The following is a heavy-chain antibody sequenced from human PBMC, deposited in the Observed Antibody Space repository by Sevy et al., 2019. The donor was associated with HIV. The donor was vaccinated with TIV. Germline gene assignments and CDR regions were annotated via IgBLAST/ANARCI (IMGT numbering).Heavy chain of an antibody. CDR3: ARNPNYYDCSGFSY. V-gene: IGHV3-21*06. D-gene: IGHD3-22*01. J-gene: IGHJ4*02. CDR1: GFTFNYFN. Sequence: GGSLRLSCAASGFTFNYFNMNWVRQAPGKGLEWVSSISSGSSYIKYADSVQGRFTISRDNAKSSLYLQMNSLSAEDTAVYYCARNPNYYDCSGFSYWGQGTLVTVSS. CDR2: ISSGSSYI.